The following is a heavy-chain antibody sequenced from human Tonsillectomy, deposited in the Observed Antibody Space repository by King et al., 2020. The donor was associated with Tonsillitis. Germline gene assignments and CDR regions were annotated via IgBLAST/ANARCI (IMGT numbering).Heavy chain of an antibody. Sequence: VQLQQWGAGLLKHSETLSLTCAVYGGSFCVYYSSGICQPPGKGLEWIGETYNIGSTIYNPSLKSRVTISLDTSKNQVSLTLSSVTAADTAVYYCARGKYDVWSGYPDYFDYWGQGTLVTVSS. J-gene: IGHJ4*02. CDR3: ARGKYDVWSGYPDYFDY. CDR1: GGSFCVYY. V-gene: IGHV4-34*01. D-gene: IGHD3-3*01. CDR2: TYNIGST.